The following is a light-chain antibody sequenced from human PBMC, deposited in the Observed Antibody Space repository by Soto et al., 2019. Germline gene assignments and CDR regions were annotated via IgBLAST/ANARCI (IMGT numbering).Light chain of an antibody. V-gene: IGKV3D-15*01. CDR1: QSVSIN. J-gene: IGKJ5*01. CDR3: QQYNNWPPIT. Sequence: ETVMTQSPATLSVSPGEGATLSCRASQSVSINLAWYQQKPGQAPRLLIYGASTRATGIPARFSGSGSGTEFTLTISKLQSEDFAVFYLQQYNNWPPITFRQGTRLEIK. CDR2: GAS.